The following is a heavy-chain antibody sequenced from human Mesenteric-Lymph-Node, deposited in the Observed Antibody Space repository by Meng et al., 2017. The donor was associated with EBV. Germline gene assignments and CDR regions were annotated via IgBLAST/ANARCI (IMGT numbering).Heavy chain of an antibody. D-gene: IGHD3-10*01. J-gene: IGHJ4*02. CDR2: IYHNGIT. Sequence: GELQGAAPGLVKPSGTLSLSCDVSGGSISSSNWWSWVRQPPGRGLEWIGEIYHNGITNYNPSLKSRVTISLDKSKNQFILKLSSVTAADTAVYYCAREGGSGTYYPFDYWGQGTLVTVSS. CDR1: GGSISSSNW. V-gene: IGHV4-4*02. CDR3: AREGGSGTYYPFDY.